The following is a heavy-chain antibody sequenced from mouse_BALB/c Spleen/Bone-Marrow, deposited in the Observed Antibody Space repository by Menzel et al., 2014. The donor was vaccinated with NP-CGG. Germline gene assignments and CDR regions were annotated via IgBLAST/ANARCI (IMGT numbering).Heavy chain of an antibody. V-gene: IGHV14-3*02. CDR3: GRSEGEGTRAY. D-gene: IGHD3-3*01. CDR1: GFNIKETY. CDR2: IDPANGNT. Sequence: DVQLQESGAELVKPGASVKLSCTASGFNIKETYMHWVKQRPEQGLEWIGRIDPANGNTKYDPKFKGKSTITACTSSNTAYLQISSLTSEDTAVYYCGRSEGEGTRAYWGQGTLVTVSA. J-gene: IGHJ3*01.